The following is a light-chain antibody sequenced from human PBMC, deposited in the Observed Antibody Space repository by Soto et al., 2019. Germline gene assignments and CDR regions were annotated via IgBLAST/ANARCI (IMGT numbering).Light chain of an antibody. J-gene: IGLJ1*01. CDR2: EVS. Sequence: QSVLTQPASVSGSPGQSITISCTGTSSDVGGYNYVSWYQQHPGKAPKLMIYEVSNRPSGVSNRFSGSKSGNTASLTISGLQAEDEADYYCCSYAGGSYVFGTGTKVTVL. V-gene: IGLV2-14*01. CDR3: CSYAGGSYV. CDR1: SSDVGGYNY.